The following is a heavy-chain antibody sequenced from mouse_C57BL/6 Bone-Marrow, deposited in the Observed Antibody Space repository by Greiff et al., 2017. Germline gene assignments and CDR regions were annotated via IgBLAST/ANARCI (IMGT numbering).Heavy chain of an antibody. CDR3: ARGRTADY. J-gene: IGHJ2*01. D-gene: IGHD1-2*01. CDR1: GFTFSSYA. CDR2: ISDGGSYT. Sequence: EVQLVESGGGLVKPGGSLKLSCAASGFTFSSYAMSWVRQTPEKRLEWVATISDGGSYTYYPDNVKGRFTISRDNAKNNLYLQMSHLKSEDTAMYYCARGRTADYWGQGTTLTVSS. V-gene: IGHV5-4*01.